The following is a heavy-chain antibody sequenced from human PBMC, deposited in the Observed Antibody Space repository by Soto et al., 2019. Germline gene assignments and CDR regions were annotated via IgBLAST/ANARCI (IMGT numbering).Heavy chain of an antibody. D-gene: IGHD6-6*01. CDR2: IIPIFGTA. CDR3: ARGTGSSSRLYYYYGMDV. J-gene: IGHJ6*02. CDR1: GGTFSSYA. V-gene: IGHV1-69*06. Sequence: QVQLVQSGAEVKKPGSSVKVSCKASGGTFSSYAISWVRQAPGQGLEWMGGIIPIFGTANYAQKFQGRVTITEDKSTSTAYMERSRLRSEDTAVYCCARGTGSSSRLYYYYGMDVWGQGTTVTVSS.